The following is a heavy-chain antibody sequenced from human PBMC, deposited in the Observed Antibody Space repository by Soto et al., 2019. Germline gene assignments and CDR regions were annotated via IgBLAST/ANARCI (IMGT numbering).Heavy chain of an antibody. Sequence: SETLSLTCTVSGGSISSGDYYWSWIRQPPGKGLEWIGSIYYSGSTYYNPSLKSRVTISVDTSKNQFSLKLSSVTAADTAVYYCGLWFGELRSPPDYWGQGTLVTVSS. CDR3: GLWFGELRSPPDY. V-gene: IGHV4-39*01. CDR2: IYYSGST. CDR1: GGSISSGDYY. J-gene: IGHJ4*02. D-gene: IGHD3-10*01.